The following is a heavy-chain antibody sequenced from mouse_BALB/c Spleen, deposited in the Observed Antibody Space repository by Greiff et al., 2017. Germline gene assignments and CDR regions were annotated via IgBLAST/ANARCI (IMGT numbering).Heavy chain of an antibody. J-gene: IGHJ4*01. CDR1: GYTFRSYW. V-gene: IGHV1-9*01. D-gene: IGHD2-3*01. Sequence: QVQLQQSGAELMKPGASVKISCKATGYTFRSYWIEWVKQRPGHGLEWIGEILPGSGSTNYNEKFKGKATFTADTSSNTAYMQLSSLTSEDSAVYYCARDDAHGDYYAMDYWGQGTSVTVSS. CDR3: ARDDAHGDYYAMDY. CDR2: ILPGSGST.